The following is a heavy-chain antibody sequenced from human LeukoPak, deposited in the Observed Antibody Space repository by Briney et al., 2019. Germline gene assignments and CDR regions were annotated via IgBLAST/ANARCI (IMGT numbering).Heavy chain of an antibody. V-gene: IGHV3-66*01. CDR2: VYAGGIT. J-gene: IGHJ4*02. Sequence: PGGSLRLSCAASGFTVSSNSMVWVRQAPGKGLAWVAVVYAGGITNYADSVKGRFIIPRDDSKDTLYLQMNSLRAEDTGVYYCAKEKGFYFDYWGQGTLVTVSS. CDR1: GFTVSSNS. CDR3: AKEKGFYFDY.